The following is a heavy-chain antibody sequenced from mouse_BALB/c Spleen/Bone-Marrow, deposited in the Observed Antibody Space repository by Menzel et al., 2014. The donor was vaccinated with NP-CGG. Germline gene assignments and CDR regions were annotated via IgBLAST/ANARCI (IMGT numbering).Heavy chain of an antibody. CDR1: GFTFSSFG. V-gene: IGHV5-17*02. J-gene: IGHJ2*01. CDR2: ISSGSRTI. Sequence: EVMVVESGGGLVQPGGSRKLSCAASGFTFSSFGMHWVRQAPEKGLEWVAYISSGSRTIYYADTVKGRFTISRDNPKNTLFLQMTGLRSEDTAMYYCTRGGNWEDFDYWGQGTTLTVSS. CDR3: TRGGNWEDFDY. D-gene: IGHD4-1*01.